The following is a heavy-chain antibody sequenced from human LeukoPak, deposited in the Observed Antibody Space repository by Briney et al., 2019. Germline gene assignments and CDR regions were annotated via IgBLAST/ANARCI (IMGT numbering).Heavy chain of an antibody. V-gene: IGHV3-23*01. J-gene: IGHJ4*02. CDR3: AKWDGFGSD. CDR2: ISNSGNT. CDR1: GFTVSSYG. Sequence: GGSLRLSCVVSGFTVSSYGVTWVRHAPGKGLEWVSGISNSGNTYYTDSVKGRFTLSSDNSKNTLYLEMNSLRTEDTAVYYCAKWDGFGSDWGQGTLVTVSS. D-gene: IGHD3-10*01.